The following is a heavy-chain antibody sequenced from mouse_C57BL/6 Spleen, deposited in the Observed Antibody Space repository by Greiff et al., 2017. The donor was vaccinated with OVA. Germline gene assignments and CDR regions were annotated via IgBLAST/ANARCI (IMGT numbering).Heavy chain of an antibody. CDR1: GFTFSSYT. CDR2: ISGGGGNT. J-gene: IGHJ2*01. V-gene: IGHV5-9*01. D-gene: IGHD2-1*01. Sequence: EVKLMESGGGLVKPGGSLKLSCAASGFTFSSYTMSWVRQTPEQRLEWVATISGGGGNTYYPDSVKGRFTISRDNAKNTLYLQMSSLRSEDTALYYCATIYYGNYVDYFDYWGQGTTLTVSS. CDR3: ATIYYGNYVDYFDY.